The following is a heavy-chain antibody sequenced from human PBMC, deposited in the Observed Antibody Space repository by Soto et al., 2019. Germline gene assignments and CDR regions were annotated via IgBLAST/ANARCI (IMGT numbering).Heavy chain of an antibody. Sequence: SETLSLTCTVSGGSISSHYWSWIRQPPGKGLEWIGYIYSSGSTNYNPSLKSRVTISVDTSKNQFSLKLSSVTAADTAVYYCAREKSDFWNGYTKNWFDTWGQGTLDTVSS. V-gene: IGHV4-59*11. J-gene: IGHJ5*02. D-gene: IGHD3-3*01. CDR1: GGSISSHY. CDR2: IYSSGST. CDR3: AREKSDFWNGYTKNWFDT.